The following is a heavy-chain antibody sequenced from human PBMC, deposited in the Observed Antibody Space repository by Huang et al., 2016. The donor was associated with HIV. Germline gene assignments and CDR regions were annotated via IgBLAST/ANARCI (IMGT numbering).Heavy chain of an antibody. D-gene: IGHD3-10*01. V-gene: IGHV3-7*01. CDR3: ARRLRYYYGSGRTSGYFDY. J-gene: IGHJ4*02. CDR2: IKEDGSEK. Sequence: EVQLVESGGGLVQPGGSLRLSCTASGFPFSSYWMSWVRQAHGKWMEWWDNIKEDGSEKYYVDSVKGRFSISRDNAKNSLYLQMNSLRAEDTAVYYCARRLRYYYGSGRTSGYFDYWGQGTLVTVSS. CDR1: GFPFSSYW.